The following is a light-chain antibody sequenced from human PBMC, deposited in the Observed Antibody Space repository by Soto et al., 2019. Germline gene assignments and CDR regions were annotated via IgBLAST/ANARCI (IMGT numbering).Light chain of an antibody. CDR1: QSVSSS. CDR2: GAS. V-gene: IGKV3-15*01. J-gene: IGKJ1*01. Sequence: EVVMTQSPDTLSVSPGERATLSCRASQSVSSSLAWYQQKPGQAPRLLIYGASTRATSVPARFSGSGSGTEYILTISSLQSEDVAVYYCQHFHNWPPWTFGQGTRVEIK. CDR3: QHFHNWPPWT.